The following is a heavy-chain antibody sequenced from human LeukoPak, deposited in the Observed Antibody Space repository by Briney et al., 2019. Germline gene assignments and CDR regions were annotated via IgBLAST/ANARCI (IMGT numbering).Heavy chain of an antibody. Sequence: PSGTLSLTCAVSGGSISSSNWWSWVRQPPGKGLEWIGEIYHSGSTNYNPSLKSRVTISVDKSKNQFSLKLSSVTAADTAVYYCASLRYSSTDYFDYWGQGTLVTVSS. V-gene: IGHV4-4*02. CDR1: GGSISSSNW. J-gene: IGHJ4*02. D-gene: IGHD6-13*01. CDR3: ASLRYSSTDYFDY. CDR2: IYHSGST.